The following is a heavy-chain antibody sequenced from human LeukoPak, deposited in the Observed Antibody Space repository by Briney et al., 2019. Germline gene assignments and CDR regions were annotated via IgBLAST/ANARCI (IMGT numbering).Heavy chain of an antibody. V-gene: IGHV1-8*01. Sequence: VASVKVSCKASGYTFTSYDINWVRQATGQGLEWIGWMNPNSGNTGYGQSVQGRVTMTRDNSISTAYMELSNLRSEDTAIYYCTRGSRGRRDYWGQGTLVTVSS. CDR3: TRGSRGRRDY. D-gene: IGHD5-12*01. CDR1: GYTFTSYD. J-gene: IGHJ4*02. CDR2: MNPNSGNT.